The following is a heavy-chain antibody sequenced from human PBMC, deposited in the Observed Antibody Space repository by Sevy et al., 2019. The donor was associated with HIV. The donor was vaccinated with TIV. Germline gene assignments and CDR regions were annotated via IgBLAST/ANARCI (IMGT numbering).Heavy chain of an antibody. CDR1: GFTFSNYA. J-gene: IGHJ4*02. Sequence: GGSLRLSCAASGFTFSNYAMSWVRQAPGKGLEWVSSVSSSGPNTYYADSVKGRFTISRDNSKNTMYLQMNSLRAEDTAVYYCAKEWTQLSDWYGELDYWGQGSLVTVSS. CDR2: VSSSGPNT. V-gene: IGHV3-23*01. D-gene: IGHD6-19*01. CDR3: AKEWTQLSDWYGELDY.